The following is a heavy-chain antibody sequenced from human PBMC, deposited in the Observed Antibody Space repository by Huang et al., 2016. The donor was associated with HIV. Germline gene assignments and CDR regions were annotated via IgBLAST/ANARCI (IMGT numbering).Heavy chain of an antibody. V-gene: IGHV1-69*13. CDR3: ARAALVNNQYCDY. J-gene: IGHJ4*02. CDR1: EGTFSSYS. CDR2: IIPIVGTT. Sequence: VQLIQSGAEVKKTGSSVRVSCRASEGTFSSYSIGWMRQAPGQGLEWMGGIIPIVGTTTSAQKFQGRVSIAADESTSTAYMDLNSLRSEDTAVYYCARAALVNNQYCDYWGQGTLVTVSS. D-gene: IGHD5-18*01.